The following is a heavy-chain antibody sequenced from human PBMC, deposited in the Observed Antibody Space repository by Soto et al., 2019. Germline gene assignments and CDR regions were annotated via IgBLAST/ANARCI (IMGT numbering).Heavy chain of an antibody. CDR2: ISSDGKTT. CDR1: GFSFESYW. CDR3: TVGIVG. D-gene: IGHD1-26*01. J-gene: IGHJ1*01. Sequence: EVQLVESGGGLVQPGGSLRVSCAASGFSFESYWLHWVRQAPGKGLVWVSRISSDGKTTHFADFVKGRFTLSRDNAQNTVYLHMNSLTVADTAVYYCTVGIVGWGRGAQVTVSS. V-gene: IGHV3-74*01.